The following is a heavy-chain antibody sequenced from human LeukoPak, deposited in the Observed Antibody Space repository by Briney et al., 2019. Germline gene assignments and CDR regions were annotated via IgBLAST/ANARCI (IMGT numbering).Heavy chain of an antibody. CDR1: GFIISGDY. Sequence: GGSLRLSCAASGFIISGDYMHWVRQVTGKGLVWVSPINGDGSGADYAASVKGRLAISRDNAKNTLYLQMNSLRAEDTAVYYCARSFYYGSGSHGMDVWGQGTTVTVSS. D-gene: IGHD3-10*01. CDR3: ARSFYYGSGSHGMDV. CDR2: INGDGSGA. V-gene: IGHV3-74*01. J-gene: IGHJ6*02.